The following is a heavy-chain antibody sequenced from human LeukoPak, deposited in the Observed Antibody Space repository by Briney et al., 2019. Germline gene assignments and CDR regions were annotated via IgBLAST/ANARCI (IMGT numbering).Heavy chain of an antibody. Sequence: GESLKISCKGSGYRFTTYWIGWVRQMPGKGLEWMGIMYPGDSDTRYSPSFRGQVTISADKSISTAYLQWSSLKASDTAMYYCAREAKGAAAGLYPDYWGQGTLVTVSS. D-gene: IGHD6-13*01. J-gene: IGHJ4*02. CDR2: MYPGDSDT. CDR3: AREAKGAAAGLYPDY. CDR1: GYRFTTYW. V-gene: IGHV5-51*01.